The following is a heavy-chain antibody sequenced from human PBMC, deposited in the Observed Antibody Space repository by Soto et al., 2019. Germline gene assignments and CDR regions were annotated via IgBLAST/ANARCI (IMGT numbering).Heavy chain of an antibody. V-gene: IGHV4-34*01. D-gene: IGHD6-13*01. J-gene: IGHJ5*02. Sequence: SETLSLTCAVYGGSFSGYYWSWIRQPPGKGLEWIGEINHSGSTNYNPSLKSRVTISVDTSKNQFSLKLSSVTAADTAVYYCATGGSRSWYRNNWFDPWGQGTLVTVSS. CDR3: ATGGSRSWYRNNWFDP. CDR1: GGSFSGYY. CDR2: INHSGST.